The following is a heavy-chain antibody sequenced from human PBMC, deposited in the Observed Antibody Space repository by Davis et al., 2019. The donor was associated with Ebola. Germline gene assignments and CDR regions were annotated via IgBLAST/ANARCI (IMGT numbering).Heavy chain of an antibody. CDR1: GFTFSGYW. J-gene: IGHJ4*02. V-gene: IGHV3-74*01. CDR3: ARDFDRVRE. CDR2: ISPDGGRT. Sequence: GESLKISCAASGFTFSGYWVHWVRQAPGKGPVWVSRISPDGGRTGYADSVNGRFTISRGNAKNTLYLQMNSLKAEDTAVYYCARDFDRVREWGQGTLVTVSS. D-gene: IGHD3-22*01.